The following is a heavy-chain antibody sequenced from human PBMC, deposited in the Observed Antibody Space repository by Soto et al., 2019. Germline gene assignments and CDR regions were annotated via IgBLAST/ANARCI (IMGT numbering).Heavy chain of an antibody. V-gene: IGHV3-33*01. Sequence: QVQLVESGGGVVQPGRSLRLSCAASGFTFSSYGMHWVRQAPGKGLEWVAVICYDGSNKYYGDSVKGRFTISRDNSKNTLYLQMNSLRAEDTAVYYCARETGTADSGAFDIWGQGTMVTVSS. J-gene: IGHJ3*02. CDR2: ICYDGSNK. CDR1: GFTFSSYG. D-gene: IGHD1-1*01. CDR3: ARETGTADSGAFDI.